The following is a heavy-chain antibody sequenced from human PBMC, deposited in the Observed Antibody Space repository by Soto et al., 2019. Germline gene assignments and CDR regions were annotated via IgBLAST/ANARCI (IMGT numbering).Heavy chain of an antibody. D-gene: IGHD6-13*01. CDR1: GFTFSSYW. CDR2: IKQDGSEK. J-gene: IGHJ6*02. Sequence: EVQLVESGGGLVQPGGSLRLSCADSGFTFSSYWMSWVRQAPVKGLEWVGNIKQDGSEKNYVDSVKGRFTISRDNAKNSLYLQMNSLRAEDTAVYYCARIASTGRGWDVCGQGTTVVVSS. CDR3: ARIASTGRGWDV. V-gene: IGHV3-7*01.